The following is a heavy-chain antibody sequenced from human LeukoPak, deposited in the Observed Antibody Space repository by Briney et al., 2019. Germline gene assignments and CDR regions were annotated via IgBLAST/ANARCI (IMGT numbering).Heavy chain of an antibody. CDR2: ISAYNGNI. CDR1: GYTFTSYG. Sequence: AASVKVSCKASGYTFTSYGISWVRQAPGQGLEWMGWISAYNGNINYAQKLQGRVTMTTDTSTSTAYMELRSLRSDDTAVYYCAREYYYDSSGQIPDYWGQGTLVTVSS. D-gene: IGHD3-22*01. V-gene: IGHV1-18*01. CDR3: AREYYYDSSGQIPDY. J-gene: IGHJ4*02.